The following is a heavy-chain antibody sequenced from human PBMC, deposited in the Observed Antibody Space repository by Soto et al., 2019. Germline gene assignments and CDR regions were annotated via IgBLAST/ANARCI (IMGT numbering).Heavy chain of an antibody. Sequence: QLQLQESGSGLVKPSQTLSLTCAVSGGSISSGGHSWSWIRQPPGKGLEWIGYIYHSGSTYYNPSLKSRVTISVDRSKNQFSLKLSSVTAADTAVYYCARGASYYDSSAYYGDYYFDYWGQGTLVTVSS. CDR2: IYHSGST. CDR1: GGSISSGGHS. D-gene: IGHD3-22*01. CDR3: ARGASYYDSSAYYGDYYFDY. J-gene: IGHJ4*02. V-gene: IGHV4-30-2*01.